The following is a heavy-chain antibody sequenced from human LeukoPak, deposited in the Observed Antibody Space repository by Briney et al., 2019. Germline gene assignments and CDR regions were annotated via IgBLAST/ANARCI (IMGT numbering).Heavy chain of an antibody. J-gene: IGHJ4*02. CDR1: GYTFTIYD. V-gene: IGHV1-8*01. Sequence: ASVKVSCKASGYTFTIYDINWVRQATGQGLEWMGWMNPNTGNTGYAQKFQGRVTMTRDTSISTAYMELSSLRSDDTAVYYCARKFLGSRGYYFDYWGQGTLVTVSS. D-gene: IGHD3-10*01. CDR2: MNPNTGNT. CDR3: ARKFLGSRGYYFDY.